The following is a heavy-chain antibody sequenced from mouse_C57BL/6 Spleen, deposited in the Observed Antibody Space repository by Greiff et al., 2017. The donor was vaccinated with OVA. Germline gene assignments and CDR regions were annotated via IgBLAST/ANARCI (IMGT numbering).Heavy chain of an antibody. CDR1: GYTFTSYW. D-gene: IGHD3-2*02. CDR2: IDPSDSET. J-gene: IGHJ2*01. Sequence: QVQLQQPGAELVRPGSSVKLSCKASGYTFTSYWMHWVKQRPIQGLEWIGNIDPSDSETHYNQKFKDKATLTVDKSSSTAYLPLSSLPSEDSAVFYCAREPRLDSSGYVGFDNWGQGTTLTVSS. CDR3: AREPRLDSSGYVGFDN. V-gene: IGHV1-52*01.